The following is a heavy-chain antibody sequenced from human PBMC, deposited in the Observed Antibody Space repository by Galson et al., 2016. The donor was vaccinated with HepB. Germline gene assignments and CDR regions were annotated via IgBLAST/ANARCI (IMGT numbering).Heavy chain of an antibody. V-gene: IGHV5-51*01. D-gene: IGHD4-17*01. CDR1: GYRFTTSW. J-gene: IGHJ6*02. CDR3: ARHFYYGAIVYGMDV. Sequence: QSGAEVKKPGESLKISCQCSGYRFTTSWIAWVRQMPGKGLEWIGVIYPVDSDVRYTSSFRGQVTISADKSISTAYLQWNSLQASDTAIYYCARHFYYGAIVYGMDVWGQGTTVTVSS. CDR2: IYPVDSDV.